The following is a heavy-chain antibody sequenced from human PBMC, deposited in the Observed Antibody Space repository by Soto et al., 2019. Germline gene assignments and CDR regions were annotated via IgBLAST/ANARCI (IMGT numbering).Heavy chain of an antibody. CDR2: INPNSGGT. CDR3: ARDLEPYSFDY. J-gene: IGHJ4*02. D-gene: IGHD1-1*01. V-gene: IGHV1-2*04. Sequence: GASVKVSCKASGYTFTGYYMHWLRQAPGQGLEWMGWINPNSGGTNYAQKFQGWVTMTGDTSISTAYMELSRLRSDDTAVYYCARDLEPYSFDYWGQGTLVTVSS. CDR1: GYTFTGYY.